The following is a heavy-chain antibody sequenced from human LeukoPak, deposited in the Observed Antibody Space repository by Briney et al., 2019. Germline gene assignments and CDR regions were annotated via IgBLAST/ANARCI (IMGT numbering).Heavy chain of an antibody. V-gene: IGHV3-15*01. CDR2: IKSKTDGETT. CDR1: GFTFSNAW. J-gene: IGHJ4*02. Sequence: GGSLRPSCAASGFTFSNAWMSWVGQAPGKGLEWVGPIKSKTDGETTDYAAPVKGRFTISRDDSKNTLYLQMNSLKTEDTAVYYCTTLLIWQWLILGVTPTDYWGQGTLVTVSS. CDR3: TTLLIWQWLILGVTPTDY. D-gene: IGHD6-19*01.